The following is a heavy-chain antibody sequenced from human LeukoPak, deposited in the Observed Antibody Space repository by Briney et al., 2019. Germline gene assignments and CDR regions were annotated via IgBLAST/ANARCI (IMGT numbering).Heavy chain of an antibody. CDR2: INPNSGGT. CDR1: GYTFTGYY. Sequence: GASVKVSCKASGYTFTGYYMHWVRQAPGQGLEWMGWINPNSGGTNYAQKFQGRVTMTRDTSISTAHMELSRLRSDDTAVYYCAREIVVVVAAGDAFDIWGQGTMVTVSS. V-gene: IGHV1-2*02. D-gene: IGHD2-15*01. CDR3: AREIVVVVAAGDAFDI. J-gene: IGHJ3*02.